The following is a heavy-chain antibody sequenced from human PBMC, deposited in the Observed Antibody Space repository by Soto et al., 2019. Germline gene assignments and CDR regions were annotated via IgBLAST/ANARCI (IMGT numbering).Heavy chain of an antibody. V-gene: IGHV3-33*01. J-gene: IGHJ5*02. Sequence: GGSLRLSCAASGFTFSSHGMHWVRQAPGKGLEWVAVIWNDGSHKYYADSVKGRFTISRDNSKNTLYLQINSLRVEDTAVYYCTRGGGDTVRGEHWFDPWGQGSPVTVSS. CDR2: IWNDGSHK. CDR1: GFTFSSHG. D-gene: IGHD5-18*01. CDR3: TRGGGDTVRGEHWFDP.